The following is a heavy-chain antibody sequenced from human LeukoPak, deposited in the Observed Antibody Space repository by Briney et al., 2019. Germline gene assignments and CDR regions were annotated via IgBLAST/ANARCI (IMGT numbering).Heavy chain of an antibody. CDR3: AELGITMIGGV. Sequence: GGSLRLSCAASGFTFSSFGMIWVRQAPGKGLEWVSYISSSSSTIYYADSVKGRFTISRDNAKNSLYLQMNSLRAEDTAVYYCAELGITMIGGVWGKGTTVTISS. D-gene: IGHD3-10*02. CDR2: ISSSSSTI. CDR1: GFTFSSFG. V-gene: IGHV3-48*04. J-gene: IGHJ6*04.